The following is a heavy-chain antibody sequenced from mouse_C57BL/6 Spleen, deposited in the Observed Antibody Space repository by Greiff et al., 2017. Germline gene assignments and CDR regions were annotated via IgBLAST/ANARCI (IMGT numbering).Heavy chain of an antibody. D-gene: IGHD1-1*01. CDR1: GYTFTSYG. Sequence: VQLQQSGAELARPGASVKLSCKASGYTFTSYGISWVKQRTGQGLEWIGEIYPRSGNTYYNEKFKGKATLTADKSSSTAYMELRSLTSEDSAVYFCARRDGSSYLYAMDYWGQGTSVTVSS. V-gene: IGHV1-81*01. J-gene: IGHJ4*01. CDR3: ARRDGSSYLYAMDY. CDR2: IYPRSGNT.